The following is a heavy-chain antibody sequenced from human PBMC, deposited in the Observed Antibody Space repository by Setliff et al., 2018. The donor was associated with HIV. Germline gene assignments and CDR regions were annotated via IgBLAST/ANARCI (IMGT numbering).Heavy chain of an antibody. D-gene: IGHD3-9*01. CDR3: ARVQVDWGSRDFDY. CDR1: GGSFSGYY. V-gene: IGHV4-34*01. Sequence: PSETLSLTCAVYGGSFSGYYWSWIRLPPGKGLEWIGEINHSGSTNYNPSLKSRVTISVDTSKNQFSLKLSSVTAADTAVYYCARVQVDWGSRDFDYWGQGTLVTVSS. CDR2: INHSGST. J-gene: IGHJ4*02.